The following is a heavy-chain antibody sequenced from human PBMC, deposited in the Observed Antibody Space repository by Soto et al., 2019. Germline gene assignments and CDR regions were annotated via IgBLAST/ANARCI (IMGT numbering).Heavy chain of an antibody. J-gene: IGHJ4*02. CDR3: ARERREEVTRYSLPIDY. CDR1: GFTFSSYA. CDR2: ISYDGSNK. Sequence: QVQLVESGGGVVQPGRSLRLSCAASGFTFSSYAMHWVRQAPGKGLEWVAVISYDGSNKYYADSVKGRFTISRDNSKNTLYLQMNSLRAEDTAVYYCARERREEVTRYSLPIDYWGQGTLVTVSS. D-gene: IGHD4-17*01. V-gene: IGHV3-30-3*01.